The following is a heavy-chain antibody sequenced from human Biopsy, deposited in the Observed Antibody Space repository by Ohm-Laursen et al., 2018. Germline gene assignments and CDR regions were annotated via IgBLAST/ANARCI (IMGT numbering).Heavy chain of an antibody. CDR2: IYNSETT. CDR3: ARHPTEFWFDP. J-gene: IGHJ5*02. CDR1: GDSISTSTPYY. V-gene: IGHV4-39*01. D-gene: IGHD3-10*01. Sequence: VTLSLTCPVSGDSISTSTPYYWARLRQPPWKGLEWIGSIYNSETTFYNPSLKSRVAISVDPSTNQCPLKVSTVTAADTALYYCARHPTEFWFDPWGHGTLVTVSS.